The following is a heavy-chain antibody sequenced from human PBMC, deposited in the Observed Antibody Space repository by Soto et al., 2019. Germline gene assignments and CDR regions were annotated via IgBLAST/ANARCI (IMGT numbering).Heavy chain of an antibody. D-gene: IGHD4-17*01. CDR3: ATLAPQDGDYVGVGY. Sequence: SVTVSCKCSGYTLTELSMHWVRKAPGKGLEWMGGFDPEDGETIYAQKFQGRVTMTEDTSTDTAYMELSSLRSEDTAVYYCATLAPQDGDYVGVGYWGQGTLVTVSS. CDR2: FDPEDGET. V-gene: IGHV1-24*01. CDR1: GYTLTELS. J-gene: IGHJ4*02.